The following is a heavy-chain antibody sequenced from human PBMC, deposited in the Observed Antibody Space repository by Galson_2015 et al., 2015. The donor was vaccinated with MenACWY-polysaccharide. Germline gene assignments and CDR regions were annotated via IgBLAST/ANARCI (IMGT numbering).Heavy chain of an antibody. CDR2: INTNTGNP. D-gene: IGHD4-17*01. CDR1: GYTFTNYA. Sequence: SVKVSCKASGYTFTNYAINWVRQAPGQGLEWLGWINTNTGNPTYAQAFTGRFVFSLDTSVSTAYLQISSLKAEDTAVYYCARDPKQKPTTVPTGRCDYWGQGTLVTVSS. V-gene: IGHV7-4-1*02. J-gene: IGHJ4*02. CDR3: ARDPKQKPTTVPTGRCDY.